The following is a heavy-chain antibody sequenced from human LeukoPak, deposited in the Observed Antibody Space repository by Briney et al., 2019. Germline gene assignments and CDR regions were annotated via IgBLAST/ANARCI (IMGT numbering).Heavy chain of an antibody. CDR1: GGSISTSSYY. Sequence: SETLSLTCTVSGGSISTSSYYWGWVRQPPGKGLEWLGSIYSSGNTNYNPTLTSRVTISVDTSKNQFSLSVNSVTAADTAVYYCARVPTSGVRVDIWGQGTMVTVSS. CDR3: ARVPTSGVRVDI. V-gene: IGHV4-39*07. D-gene: IGHD3-10*01. J-gene: IGHJ3*02. CDR2: IYSSGNT.